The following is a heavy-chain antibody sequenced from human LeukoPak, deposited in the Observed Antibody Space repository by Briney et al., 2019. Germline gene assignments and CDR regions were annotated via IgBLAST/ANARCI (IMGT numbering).Heavy chain of an antibody. V-gene: IGHV4-4*07. Sequence: SETLSLTCTVSGGSINSYYWSWIRQPAGKGLEWIGRIYSSGSTNYNPSLKSRVSMTVDTSKNQFSLKLTSVTAADTAVYYCARGGKATVVTMWGQGILVTVSS. CDR1: GGSINSYY. CDR2: IYSSGST. J-gene: IGHJ4*02. D-gene: IGHD4-23*01. CDR3: ARGGKATVVTM.